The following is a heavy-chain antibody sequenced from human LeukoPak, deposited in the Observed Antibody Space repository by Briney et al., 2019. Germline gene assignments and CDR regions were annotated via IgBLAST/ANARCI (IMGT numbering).Heavy chain of an antibody. CDR1: GYTLTELS. CDR3: ATGWYCGGDCYNAFDI. Sequence: ASVKVSCKVSGYTLTELSMHWVRQAPGKGLEWMGGFDPEDGETIYAQKFQGRVTMTEDTSTDTAYMELSSLRSEDTAVYYCATGWYCGGDCYNAFDIWGQGTMVTVSS. V-gene: IGHV1-24*01. D-gene: IGHD2-21*02. J-gene: IGHJ3*02. CDR2: FDPEDGET.